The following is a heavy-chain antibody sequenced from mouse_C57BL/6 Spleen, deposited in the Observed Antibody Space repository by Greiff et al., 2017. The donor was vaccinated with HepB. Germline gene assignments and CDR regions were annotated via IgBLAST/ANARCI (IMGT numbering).Heavy chain of an antibody. CDR1: GYTFTDYY. D-gene: IGHD2-5*01. V-gene: IGHV1-76*01. CDR2: IYPGSGNT. CDR3: ARGDYSNYVWAMDY. Sequence: QVQLQQSGAELVRPGASVKLSCKASGYTFTDYYINWVKQRPGQGLEWIARIYPGSGNTYYNEKFKGKATLTAEKSSSTAYMQLSSLTSEDSAVYFCARGDYSNYVWAMDYWGQGTSVTVSS. J-gene: IGHJ4*01.